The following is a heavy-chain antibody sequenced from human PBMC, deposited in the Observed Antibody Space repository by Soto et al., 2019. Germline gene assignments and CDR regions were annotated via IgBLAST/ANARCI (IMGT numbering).Heavy chain of an antibody. J-gene: IGHJ3*02. CDR1: GFTFSSYG. Sequence: QVQLVESGRGVVQPGRSLRLSCAASGFTFSSYGMHWVRQAPGKGLEWVAVIWYDGSNKYYADSVKGRFTISRDNSKNTLYLQMNSLRAEDTAVYYCARDHGAFDIWGQGTMVTVSS. CDR2: IWYDGSNK. V-gene: IGHV3-33*01. CDR3: ARDHGAFDI.